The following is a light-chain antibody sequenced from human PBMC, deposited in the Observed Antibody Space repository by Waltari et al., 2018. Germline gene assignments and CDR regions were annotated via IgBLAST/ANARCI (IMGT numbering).Light chain of an antibody. CDR1: QSVKNN. CDR2: QAS. V-gene: IGKV1-5*03. CDR3: QEYDSLPIT. Sequence: DIQMTQSPSTLSASVGDRVSITCRASQSVKNNLAWYQQKPGKGIKVVIHQASRLESGVPSRFSGSGYGTEFNLTISSLQPDDFATYYCQEYDSLPITFGGGTRVEIK. J-gene: IGKJ4*01.